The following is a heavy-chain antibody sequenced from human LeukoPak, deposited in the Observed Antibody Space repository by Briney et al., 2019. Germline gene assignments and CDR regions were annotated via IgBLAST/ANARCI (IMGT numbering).Heavy chain of an antibody. Sequence: PGRSLRLSCAASGFTFSSYGMHWVRQAPGKGLEWVAVIWYDGSNKYYADSVKGRFTISRDNSKNTLYLQMNSLRAEDTAVYYCAKHRENYGDSCLDDYWGQGTLVTVSS. D-gene: IGHD4-17*01. CDR3: AKHRENYGDSCLDDY. J-gene: IGHJ4*02. V-gene: IGHV3-33*06. CDR2: IWYDGSNK. CDR1: GFTFSSYG.